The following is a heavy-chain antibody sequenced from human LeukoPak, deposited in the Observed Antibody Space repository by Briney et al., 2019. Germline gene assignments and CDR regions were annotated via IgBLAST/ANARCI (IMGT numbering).Heavy chain of an antibody. V-gene: IGHV3-48*02. CDR2: ISSSSSTI. Sequence: PGGSLRLSCAASGFTFSSYSMNWVRQAPGKGLEWVSYISSSSSTIYYADSVKGRFTISRDNAKNSLYLQMNSLRDEDTAVYYCARDGRSTAMVPLGSNDGMDVWGQGTTVTVSS. CDR3: ARDGRSTAMVPLGSNDGMDV. J-gene: IGHJ6*02. D-gene: IGHD5-18*01. CDR1: GFTFSSYS.